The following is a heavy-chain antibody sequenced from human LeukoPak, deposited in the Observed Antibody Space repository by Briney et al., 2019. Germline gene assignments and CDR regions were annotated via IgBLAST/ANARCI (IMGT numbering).Heavy chain of an antibody. Sequence: PSETLSLTCTVSGGSISSSSYYWGWIRQPPGKGLEWIGSIYYSGSTYYNPSLKSRVTISVDTSKNQFSLKLSSVTAADTAVYYCARRGTYYYDSSGYYYGYDYWGQGTLVTVSS. V-gene: IGHV4-39*01. CDR3: ARRGTYYYDSSGYYYGYDY. CDR1: GGSISSSSYY. D-gene: IGHD3-22*01. CDR2: IYYSGST. J-gene: IGHJ4*02.